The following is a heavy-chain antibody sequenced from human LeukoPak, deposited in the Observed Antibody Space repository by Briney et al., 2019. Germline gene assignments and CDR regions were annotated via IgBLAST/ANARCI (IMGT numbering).Heavy chain of an antibody. V-gene: IGHV4-39*01. D-gene: IGHD3-10*01. CDR3: AGRTGGPGSYWPPDI. CDR1: GDSISSTTYY. J-gene: IGHJ3*02. CDR2: VYYSGST. Sequence: SETLSLTFTVSGDSISSTTYYWGWIRQSPVKGLEWIGSVYYSGSTFDNPSLSRRVTVSVDTSKNQFSLRLSSVTAADTAVDFGAGRTGGPGSYWPPDIWGQGTMVTVSS.